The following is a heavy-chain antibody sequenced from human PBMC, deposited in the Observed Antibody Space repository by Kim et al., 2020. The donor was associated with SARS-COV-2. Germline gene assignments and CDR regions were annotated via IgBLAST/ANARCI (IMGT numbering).Heavy chain of an antibody. CDR2: ISSSGSTI. Sequence: GGSLRLSCAASGFTLRSYEMNWVRQAPGKGLEWVSYISSSGSTIFYADSVKGRFTISRDNAKNSQYLQMNSLRAEDTAVYYCARDYALVALVTVVHYGMDVWGQGTTVTVSS. D-gene: IGHD2-2*01. CDR1: GFTLRSYE. CDR3: ARDYALVALVTVVHYGMDV. J-gene: IGHJ6*02. V-gene: IGHV3-48*03.